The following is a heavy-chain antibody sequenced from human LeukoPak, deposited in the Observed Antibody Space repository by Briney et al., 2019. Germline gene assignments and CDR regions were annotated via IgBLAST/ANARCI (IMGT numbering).Heavy chain of an antibody. CDR3: TREYYYGSGSYYAGY. CDR2: IKQDGNER. Sequence: GGSLRLSCAASGFTFRSYWMSRVRQAPGKGLEWVANIKQDGNERYYVDSVKGRFTISRDNAKNSLYLQMNSLRAEDTAVYYCTREYYYGSGSYYAGYWGQGTLVTVSS. CDR1: GFTFRSYW. J-gene: IGHJ4*02. V-gene: IGHV3-7*04. D-gene: IGHD3-10*01.